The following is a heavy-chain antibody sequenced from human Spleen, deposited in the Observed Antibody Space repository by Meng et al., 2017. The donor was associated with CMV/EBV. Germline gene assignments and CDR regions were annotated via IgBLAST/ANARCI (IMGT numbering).Heavy chain of an antibody. CDR2: IYSGGST. CDR3: ARVGAARPPYYNYGMDV. Sequence: GESLKISCAASGFIVSSNYMSWVRQAPGKGLEWVSIIYSGGSTYYADSVKGRFTISRDNAKNSLFLQMNSLRAEDTAVYYCARVGAARPPYYNYGMDVWGQGTTVTVSS. V-gene: IGHV3-53*01. D-gene: IGHD6-6*01. CDR1: GFIVSSNY. J-gene: IGHJ6*02.